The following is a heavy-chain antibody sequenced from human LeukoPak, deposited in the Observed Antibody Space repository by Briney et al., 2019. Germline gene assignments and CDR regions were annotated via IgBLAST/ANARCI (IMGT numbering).Heavy chain of an antibody. V-gene: IGHV4-31*03. CDR1: GGSIISGGHY. CDR3: ARDQDGYSRFDY. D-gene: IGHD5-24*01. J-gene: IGHJ4*02. Sequence: SETLSLTCTVSGGSIISGGHYWSWIRQHPGKGLEWIGYIYYSGTTYYNPSLKSRVTISVDTSVNQFSLRLTSVAAADTAVYYCARDQDGYSRFDYWGQGTLVTVSS. CDR2: IYYSGTT.